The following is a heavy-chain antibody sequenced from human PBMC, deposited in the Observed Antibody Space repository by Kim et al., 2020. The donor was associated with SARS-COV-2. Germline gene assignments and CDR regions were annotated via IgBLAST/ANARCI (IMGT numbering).Heavy chain of an antibody. J-gene: IGHJ4*02. CDR2: ISGSGGST. D-gene: IGHD3-9*01. CDR1: GFTFSSYA. Sequence: GGSLRLSCAASGFTFSSYAMSWVRQAPGKGLEWVSAISGSGGSTYYADSVKGRFTISRDNSKNTLYLQMNSLRAEDTAVYYCARSLRYFDWSFDYWGQGTLVTVSS. V-gene: IGHV3-23*01. CDR3: ARSLRYFDWSFDY.